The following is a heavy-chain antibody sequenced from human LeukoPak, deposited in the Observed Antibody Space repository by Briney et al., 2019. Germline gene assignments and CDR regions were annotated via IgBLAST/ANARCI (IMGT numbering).Heavy chain of an antibody. CDR3: ARDNWLMATIRAFDI. V-gene: IGHV4-4*07. Sequence: SETLSLTCTVSGGSISSYYWSWIRQPAGKGLEWIGRIYTSGSTNYNPSLKSRVTMSVDTSKNQFSLKLSSVTAADTAVYYCARDNWLMATIRAFDIWGQGTMVTVSS. CDR1: GGSISSYY. J-gene: IGHJ3*02. D-gene: IGHD5-24*01. CDR2: IYTSGST.